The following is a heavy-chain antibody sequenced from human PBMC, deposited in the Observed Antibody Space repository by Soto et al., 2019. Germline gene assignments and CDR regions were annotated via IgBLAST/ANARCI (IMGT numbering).Heavy chain of an antibody. V-gene: IGHV3-48*02. J-gene: IGHJ5*02. Sequence: GGSLRLSCAASGFTFSSYSMNWVRQAPGKGLEWVSYISSSSSTIYYADSVKGRFTISRDNAKNSLYLQMNSLREEDTAVYYCARSRYCSGGSCYPNWFDPWGQGTLVTVSS. CDR3: ARSRYCSGGSCYPNWFDP. D-gene: IGHD2-15*01. CDR1: GFTFSSYS. CDR2: ISSSSSTI.